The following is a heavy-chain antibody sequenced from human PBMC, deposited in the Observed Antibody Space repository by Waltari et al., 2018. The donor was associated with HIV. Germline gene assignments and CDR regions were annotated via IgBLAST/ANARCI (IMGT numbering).Heavy chain of an antibody. D-gene: IGHD6-13*01. Sequence: VHLPESGPGVVNPAETLSLTCPVPHGSVTNGCYFWSWFRQPPGKGLEWLATIFFTGRAAYHPALAGRIRISTDPSKNHFSLTLTSVTAADTAMYYCAAYAGLGSSWALALWGQGSLVTVSS. CDR1: HGSVTNGCYF. CDR3: AAYAGLGSSWALAL. CDR2: IFFTGRA. J-gene: IGHJ4*02. V-gene: IGHV4-61*03.